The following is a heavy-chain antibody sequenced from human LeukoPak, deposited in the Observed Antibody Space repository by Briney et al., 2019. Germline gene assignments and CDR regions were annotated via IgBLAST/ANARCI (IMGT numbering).Heavy chain of an antibody. CDR2: TSYDESNK. Sequence: PGGSLRLSCAASGFTFSTYAMHWVRQAPGKGLEWVALTSYDESNKRYADSVKGRYTTSRDNSKNTLYLQMNSLRVEDTAVYYCARDLPPLDYWGQGILVTVSS. CDR1: GFTFSTYA. J-gene: IGHJ4*02. CDR3: ARDLPPLDY. V-gene: IGHV3-30-3*01.